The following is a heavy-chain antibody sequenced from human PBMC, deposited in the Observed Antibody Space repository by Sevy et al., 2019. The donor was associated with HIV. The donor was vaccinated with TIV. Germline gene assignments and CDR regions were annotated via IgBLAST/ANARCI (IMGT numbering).Heavy chain of an antibody. D-gene: IGHD3-22*01. CDR3: ENDATMIVVVITFFDY. Sequence: GGSLRLSCAASGFTFSSYAMSWVRQAPGKGLEWVSAISGSGGSTYYADSVKGRFTISRDNSKNTLYLQMNSLRAEDTAVYYYENDATMIVVVITFFDYWGQGTLVTVSS. CDR2: ISGSGGST. CDR1: GFTFSSYA. V-gene: IGHV3-23*01. J-gene: IGHJ4*02.